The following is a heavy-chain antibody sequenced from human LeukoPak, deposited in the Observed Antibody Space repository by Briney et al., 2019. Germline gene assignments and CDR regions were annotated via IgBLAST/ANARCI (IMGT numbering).Heavy chain of an antibody. CDR1: GYTFTSYD. V-gene: IGHV1-2*02. J-gene: IGHJ3*02. CDR3: ARGSYAMAHPWAFDI. Sequence: GASVKVSCKASGYTFTSYDINWVRQATGQGLEWMGWINPNSGGTNYAQKFQGRVTMTRDTSISTAYMELSRLRSDDTAVYYCARGSYAMAHPWAFDIWGQGTMVTVSS. D-gene: IGHD1-26*01. CDR2: INPNSGGT.